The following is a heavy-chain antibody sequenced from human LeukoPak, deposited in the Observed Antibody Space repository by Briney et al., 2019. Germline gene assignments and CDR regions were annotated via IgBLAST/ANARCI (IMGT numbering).Heavy chain of an antibody. CDR2: ISGSGGST. CDR3: AMWLVTPPLDY. J-gene: IGHJ4*02. CDR1: GFTFSSYV. D-gene: IGHD6-19*01. Sequence: GGSLRLSCAASGFTFSSYVMSWVRQAPGKGLEWVSAISGSGGSTYYADSVEGRFTISRDNSKNTLYLQMNSLRAEDTAVYYCAMWLVTPPLDYWGQGTLVTVSS. V-gene: IGHV3-23*01.